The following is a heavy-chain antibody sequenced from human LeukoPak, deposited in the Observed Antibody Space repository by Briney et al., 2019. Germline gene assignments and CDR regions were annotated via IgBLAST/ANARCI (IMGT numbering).Heavy chain of an antibody. CDR1: GGTFSSYA. CDR2: IIPIFGTA. D-gene: IGHD3-10*01. V-gene: IGHV1-69*13. Sequence: SVKVSCKASGGTFSSYAISWVRQAPGQGLEWMGGIIPIFGTANYAQKFQGRVTITADESTSTAYMELSSLRSEDTAVYYCARDHYYGSGIDYGMDVWGQGTTVTVSS. J-gene: IGHJ6*02. CDR3: ARDHYYGSGIDYGMDV.